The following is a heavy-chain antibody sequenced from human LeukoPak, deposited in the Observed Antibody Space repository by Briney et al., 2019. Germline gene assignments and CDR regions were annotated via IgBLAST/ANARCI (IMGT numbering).Heavy chain of an antibody. D-gene: IGHD5-18*01. CDR2: IRPNSGGI. J-gene: IGHJ4*02. V-gene: IGHV1-2*02. Sequence: ASVKVSCKASGYTFTSYDINWVRQATGQGLEWMGWIRPNSGGIDYAQEFQGRVTMTRDTFISTAYMELTRLTSDDTAIYYCARDPVDGYSHYDFWGQGTLVTVSS. CDR3: ARDPVDGYSHYDF. CDR1: GYTFTSYD.